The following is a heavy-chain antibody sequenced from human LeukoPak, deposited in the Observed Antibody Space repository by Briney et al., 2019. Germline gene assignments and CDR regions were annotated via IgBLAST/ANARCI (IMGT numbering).Heavy chain of an antibody. Sequence: GGSLRLSCAASGFTFSSYWMGWVRQAPGKGLEWVANIKQDGSEKFYVDSVEGRFTISRDNAKTSLYLQINSLRAEDTAVYYGARATRNTMVRGAPGYFDYWGQGTLVTVSS. CDR2: IKQDGSEK. D-gene: IGHD3-10*01. V-gene: IGHV3-7*01. CDR1: GFTFSSYW. J-gene: IGHJ4*02. CDR3: ARATRNTMVRGAPGYFDY.